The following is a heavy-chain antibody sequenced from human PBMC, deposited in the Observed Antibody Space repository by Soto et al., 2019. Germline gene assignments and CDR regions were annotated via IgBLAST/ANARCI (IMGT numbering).Heavy chain of an antibody. CDR2: IYYTGKT. J-gene: IGHJ4*02. CDR3: ARDSRRRADSGTRPLYYFDY. Sequence: QVQLKESGPGLVKPSQTLSLTCSVSGGSIGSGDYYWSWVRQSPGKGLEWIGYIYYTGKTYYNPSLGSRVTFSVDTSQNQLSLRLSDVTVADTAVYYCARDSRRRADSGTRPLYYFDYWGQGTLVTVSS. V-gene: IGHV4-30-4*01. CDR1: GGSIGSGDYY. D-gene: IGHD1-26*01.